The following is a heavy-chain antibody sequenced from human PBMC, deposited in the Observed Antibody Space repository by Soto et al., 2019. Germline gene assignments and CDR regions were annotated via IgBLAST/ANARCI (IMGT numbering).Heavy chain of an antibody. J-gene: IGHJ5*02. V-gene: IGHV4-28*01. CDR1: GYSISSSNW. CDR3: ARLLWARGDWFDP. CDR2: IYYSGST. D-gene: IGHD3-10*01. Sequence: PSETLSLTCAVSGYSISSSNWWGWIRQPPGKGLEWIWYIYYSGSTYYNPSLKSRVTISVDTSKNQFSLKLSSVTAADTAVYYCARLLWARGDWFDPWGQGTLVTVSS.